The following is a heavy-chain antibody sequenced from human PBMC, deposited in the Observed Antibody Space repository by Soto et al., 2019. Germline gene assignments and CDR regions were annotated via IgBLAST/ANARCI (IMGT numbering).Heavy chain of an antibody. J-gene: IGHJ5*02. CDR2: IRSKAYGGTT. D-gene: IGHD3-3*01. CDR1: GFTFGDYA. CDR3: TRAPAPTYYDFWSGYYLFGWFDP. V-gene: IGHV3-49*03. Sequence: GGSLRLSCTASGFTFGDYAMSWFRQAPGKGLEWVGFIRSKAYGGTTEYAASVKGRFTISRDDSKSIAYLQMNSLKTEDTAVYYCTRAPAPTYYDFWSGYYLFGWFDPWGQGTLVTV.